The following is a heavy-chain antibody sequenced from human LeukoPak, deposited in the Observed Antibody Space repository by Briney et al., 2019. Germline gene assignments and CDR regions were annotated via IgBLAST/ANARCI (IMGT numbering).Heavy chain of an antibody. J-gene: IGHJ6*02. Sequence: ASVKVSCKASGYTFTGYYMHWVRQAPGQGLEWMGWINLNSGGTNYAQKFQGRVTMTRDTSISTAYMELSRLRSDDTAVYYCAREDCSSTSCYTHSGMDVWGQGTTVTVSS. V-gene: IGHV1-2*02. CDR1: GYTFTGYY. D-gene: IGHD2-2*02. CDR3: AREDCSSTSCYTHSGMDV. CDR2: INLNSGGT.